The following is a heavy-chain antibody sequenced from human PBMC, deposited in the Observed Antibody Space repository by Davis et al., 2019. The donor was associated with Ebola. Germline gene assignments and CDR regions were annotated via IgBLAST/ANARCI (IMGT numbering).Heavy chain of an antibody. Sequence: MPSETLSLTCAVSGGSISSGGYSWSWIRQPPGKGLEWIGYIYHSASTYYNPSLKSRLTISVDRSKNQFSLKLSSVTAADTAVYYCARGKPFGSSFWFDPWGQGTLVTVSS. J-gene: IGHJ5*02. D-gene: IGHD6-13*01. V-gene: IGHV4-30-2*01. CDR3: ARGKPFGSSFWFDP. CDR2: IYHSAST. CDR1: GGSISSGGYS.